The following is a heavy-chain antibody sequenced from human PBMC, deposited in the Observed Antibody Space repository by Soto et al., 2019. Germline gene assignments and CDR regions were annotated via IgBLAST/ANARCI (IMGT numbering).Heavy chain of an antibody. CDR3: AAPLTAHSYGDYEGYFDY. V-gene: IGHV3-30*03. D-gene: IGHD4-17*01. J-gene: IGHJ4*02. CDR2: ISYDGSNK. CDR1: GFTFSSYG. Sequence: GGSLRLSCAASGFTFSSYGMHWVRQAPGKGLEWVAVISYDGSNKYYADSVKGRFTISRDNSKNTLYLQMNSLRAEDTAVYYCAAPLTAHSYGDYEGYFDYWGQGTLVTVSS.